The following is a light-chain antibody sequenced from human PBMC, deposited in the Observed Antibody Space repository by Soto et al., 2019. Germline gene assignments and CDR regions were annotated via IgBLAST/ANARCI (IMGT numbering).Light chain of an antibody. CDR3: QSYDSSLSGWV. V-gene: IGLV1-40*01. Sequence: QSVLTQPPSVSGAPGQRVTISCTGSSSNIGAGYDVHWYQQLPGTAPKLLIYGNSNRPSGVPDRFSGSKSDTSASLAITGLKAEHEADYYCQSYDSSLSGWVFGGGTKLTVL. CDR1: SSNIGAGYD. J-gene: IGLJ3*02. CDR2: GNS.